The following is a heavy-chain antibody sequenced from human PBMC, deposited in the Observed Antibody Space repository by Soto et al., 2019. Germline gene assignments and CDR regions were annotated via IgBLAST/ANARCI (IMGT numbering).Heavy chain of an antibody. CDR3: PHTPGGVSCSGGSCLGWFDP. J-gene: IGHJ5*02. CDR1: GFSLSTSGVG. D-gene: IGHD2-15*01. CDR2: ISWNDDN. Sequence: QITLKESGPTLVNPTQTLTLTCTFSGFSLSTSGVGVGWIRQPPGTALEWLAGISWNDDNRYSPSLKSRITISKDTSKIQVVLSMTNMDPVDTPTYYCPHTPGGVSCSGGSCLGWFDPWGQGTLVTVT. V-gene: IGHV2-5*01.